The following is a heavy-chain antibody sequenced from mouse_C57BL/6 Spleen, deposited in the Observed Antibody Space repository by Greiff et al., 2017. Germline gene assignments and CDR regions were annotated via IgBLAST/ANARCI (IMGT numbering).Heavy chain of an antibody. CDR1: GYTFTDYN. CDR3: ARGERTDYFDY. Sequence: VQLQQSGPELVKPGASVKMSCKASGYTFTDYNMHWVKQSHGKSLEWIGYINPNNGGTSYNQKFKGKATVTVNKSSSTAYMELRSLTSEDSAVYYCARGERTDYFDYWGQGTTLTVSS. D-gene: IGHD4-1*01. V-gene: IGHV1-22*01. J-gene: IGHJ2*01. CDR2: INPNNGGT.